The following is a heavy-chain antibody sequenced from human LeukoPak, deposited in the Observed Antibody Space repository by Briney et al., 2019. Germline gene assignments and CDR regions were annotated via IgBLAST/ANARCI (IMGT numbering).Heavy chain of an antibody. V-gene: IGHV4-59*01. Sequence: PSETLSLTCTVSGGSISSYYWSWIRQPPGKGLEWIGYIYYSGSTNYNPSLKSRVTISVDTSKNQFSLKLSSVTAADTAVYYCARDRRDSSGYYGYWGQGTLVTVSS. D-gene: IGHD3-22*01. CDR3: ARDRRDSSGYYGY. J-gene: IGHJ4*02. CDR1: GGSISSYY. CDR2: IYYSGST.